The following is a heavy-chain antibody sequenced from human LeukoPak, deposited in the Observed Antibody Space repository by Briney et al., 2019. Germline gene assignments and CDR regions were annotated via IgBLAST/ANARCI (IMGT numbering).Heavy chain of an antibody. CDR1: GFTFGNYA. CDR3: VKDRYYDNSAYRAFDP. J-gene: IGHJ5*02. V-gene: IGHV3-23*01. CDR2: ISGGGAST. Sequence: GGSLRLSRAASGFTFGNYAMNWVRQAPGKGLEWVSGISGGGASTYYADSVKGRFTISRDNSKNTLYLQMNSLRAEDTALYYCVKDRYYDNSAYRAFDPWGQGNLVTVSS. D-gene: IGHD3-22*01.